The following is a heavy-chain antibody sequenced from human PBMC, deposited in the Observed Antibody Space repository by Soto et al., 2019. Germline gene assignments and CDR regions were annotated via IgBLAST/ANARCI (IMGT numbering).Heavy chain of an antibody. V-gene: IGHV1-18*01. CDR3: ARVPVSGSGRPCYFDY. J-gene: IGHJ4*02. CDR2: ISAYNGNT. CDR1: GYTFTSYG. Sequence: GASVKVSCKASGYTFTSYGISWVRQAPGQGLEWMGWISAYNGNTNYARKLQGRVTMTTDTSTSTAYMELRSLRSDDTAVYYCARVPVSGSGRPCYFDYWGQGTLVTVSS. D-gene: IGHD3-10*01.